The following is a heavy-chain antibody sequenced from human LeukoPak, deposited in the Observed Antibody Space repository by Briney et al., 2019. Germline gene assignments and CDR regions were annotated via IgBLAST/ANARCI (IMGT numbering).Heavy chain of an antibody. CDR1: GFTFNSYV. D-gene: IGHD3-16*02. CDR2: ISGSGGLT. V-gene: IGHV3-23*01. J-gene: IGHJ3*02. Sequence: GGSLRVSCAASGFTFNSYVMTWVRQAPGKWLEWVSVISGSGGLTYHADSVKGRFTVSRDNSKNTLYLQMNSLRAEDTAVYSCAKGYYDYIWGSYRSDAFDIWGQGTMVTVSS. CDR3: AKGYYDYIWGSYRSDAFDI.